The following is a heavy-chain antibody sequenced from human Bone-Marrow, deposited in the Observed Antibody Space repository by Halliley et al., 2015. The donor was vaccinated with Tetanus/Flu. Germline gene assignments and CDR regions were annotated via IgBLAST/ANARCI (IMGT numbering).Heavy chain of an antibody. J-gene: IGHJ6*02. V-gene: IGHV3-23*05. Sequence: GREWVSTIPASGQKIPYADSVWGRFTISRDNSKDTLYLQMNSLRAEDTAVYYCAKRDYYNDMEVWGQGTTVTVSS. CDR3: AKRDYYNDMEV. CDR2: IPASGQKI.